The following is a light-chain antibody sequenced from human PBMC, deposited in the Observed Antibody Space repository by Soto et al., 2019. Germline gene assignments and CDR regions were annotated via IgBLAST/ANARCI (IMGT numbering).Light chain of an antibody. CDR1: SSNIGAGYD. J-gene: IGLJ2*01. V-gene: IGLV1-40*01. CDR2: GNS. Sequence: QSVLTQPPSVSGAPGQRVTISCTGSSSNIGAGYDVHWYQQLPGTAPKLLIYGNSTRPSGVPDRFSGSKSGTSASLAITGLQAEDEADYYCQSYDSSLSGLLFGGGTKLTVL. CDR3: QSYDSSLSGLL.